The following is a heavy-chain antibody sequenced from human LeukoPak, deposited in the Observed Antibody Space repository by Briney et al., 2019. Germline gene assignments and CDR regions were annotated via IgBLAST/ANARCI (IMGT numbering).Heavy chain of an antibody. J-gene: IGHJ3*02. V-gene: IGHV3-48*03. CDR2: ISSSGSTI. CDR3: ARESVVTAIHDAFDI. Sequence: EPGGSLRLSCAASGFTFSSYEMNWVRQAPRKGLEWVSYISSSGSTIYYTDSVKGRFTISRDNAKNSLYLQMNSLRAEDTAVYYCARESVVTAIHDAFDIWGQGTMVTVSS. D-gene: IGHD2-21*02. CDR1: GFTFSSYE.